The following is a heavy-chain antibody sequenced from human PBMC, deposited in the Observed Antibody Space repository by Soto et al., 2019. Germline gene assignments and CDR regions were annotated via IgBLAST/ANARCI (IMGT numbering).Heavy chain of an antibody. CDR1: GGSFSGYY. Sequence: PSETLSLTCAVYGGSFSGYYWSWIRQPPGKGLEWIGEINHSGSTNYNPSLKSRVTISVDTSKNQFSLKLSSVTAADTAVYYCARDLSSSWYDIFDYWGQGTLVTVSS. V-gene: IGHV4-34*01. CDR2: INHSGST. D-gene: IGHD6-13*01. CDR3: ARDLSSSWYDIFDY. J-gene: IGHJ4*02.